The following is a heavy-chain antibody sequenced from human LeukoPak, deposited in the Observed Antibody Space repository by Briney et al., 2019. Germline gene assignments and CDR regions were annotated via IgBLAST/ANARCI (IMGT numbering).Heavy chain of an antibody. J-gene: IGHJ4*02. V-gene: IGHV1-18*01. CDR1: GYIFSSYD. Sequence: GASVKVSCKASGYIFSSYDISWVRQAPGQGLEWMGWISGYTANTNYAQTFQGRVTMTEDTSTDTAYMELSSLRSEDTAVYYCATGPPLPYGDYAWRKEYYFDYWGQGTLVTVSS. CDR2: ISGYTANT. CDR3: ATGPPLPYGDYAWRKEYYFDY. D-gene: IGHD4-17*01.